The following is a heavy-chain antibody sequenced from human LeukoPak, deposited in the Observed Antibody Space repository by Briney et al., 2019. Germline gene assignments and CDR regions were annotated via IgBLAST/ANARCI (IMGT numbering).Heavy chain of an antibody. D-gene: IGHD5-18*01. CDR2: IKEDGSDK. Sequence: GGSLRLSCAASGFTFSSYEMNWVRQAPGKGLERVANIKEDGSDKNYVESMKGRYTISRDNAQNSLYLQMNRLGVEDTAVYYCARDAGYGYDRFDYWGQGTQVTVSS. V-gene: IGHV3-7*01. CDR1: GFTFSSYE. CDR3: ARDAGYGYDRFDY. J-gene: IGHJ4*02.